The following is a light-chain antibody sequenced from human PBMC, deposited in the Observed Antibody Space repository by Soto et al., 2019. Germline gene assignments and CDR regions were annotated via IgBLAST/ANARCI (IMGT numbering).Light chain of an antibody. CDR2: DVS. J-gene: IGLJ1*01. V-gene: IGLV2-14*03. CDR1: SSDVGAYDY. Sequence: QSVRTQPASVSGSPGQSITISCTGTSSDVGAYDYVSWYQQHPSEVPKLMIFDVSDRPSGVSNRFSGSKSGNAASLTISGLQAEDEADYYCSSFTTSTSYVFGTGTKLTVL. CDR3: SSFTTSTSYV.